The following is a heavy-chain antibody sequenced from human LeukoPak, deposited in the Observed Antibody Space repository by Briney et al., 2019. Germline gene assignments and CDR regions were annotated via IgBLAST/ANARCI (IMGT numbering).Heavy chain of an antibody. D-gene: IGHD2-15*01. J-gene: IGHJ6*03. Sequence: PSETLSLTCTVSGGSISSYYWSWIRQPAGRGLEWIGRIYTSGSTNYNPSLKSRVTMSVDTSKNQFSLKLSSVTAADTAVYYCARDRSVVVAATFYYYYYMDVWGKGTTVTISS. CDR3: ARDRSVVVAATFYYYYYMDV. CDR1: GGSISSYY. CDR2: IYTSGST. V-gene: IGHV4-4*07.